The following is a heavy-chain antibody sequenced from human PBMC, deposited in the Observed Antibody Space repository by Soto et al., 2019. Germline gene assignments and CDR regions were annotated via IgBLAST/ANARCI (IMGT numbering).Heavy chain of an antibody. CDR2: IYPGDSDT. CDR1: GYSFNSYW. CDR3: ARSRRGAYSSGWYSLSGYYNYGIGV. Sequence: GESLKISCKGSGYSFNSYWIGWVRQMPGRGLECMGIIYPGDSDTRYSPSLQGQVTISADTSISTAYLQWTSLKASDTGMYYCARSRRGAYSSGWYSLSGYYNYGIGVWGQGTKVTVSS. J-gene: IGHJ6*02. V-gene: IGHV5-51*01. D-gene: IGHD6-19*01.